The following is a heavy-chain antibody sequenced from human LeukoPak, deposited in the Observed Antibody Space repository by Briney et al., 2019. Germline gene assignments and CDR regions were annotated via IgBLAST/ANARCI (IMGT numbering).Heavy chain of an antibody. J-gene: IGHJ4*02. CDR2: ISWNSGSI. V-gene: IGHV3-9*01. CDR1: GFTFDDYA. CDR3: ARQYSSSWCVDY. D-gene: IGHD6-13*01. Sequence: PGGSLRLSCAASGFTFDDYAMHWVRQAPGKGLEWVSGISWNSGSIGYADSVKGRFTISRDNAKNSLYLQMNSLRAEDTALYYCARQYSSSWCVDYWGQGTLVTVSS.